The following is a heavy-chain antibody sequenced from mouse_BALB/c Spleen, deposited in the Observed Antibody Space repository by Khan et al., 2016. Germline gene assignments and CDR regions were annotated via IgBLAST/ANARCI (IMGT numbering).Heavy chain of an antibody. J-gene: IGHJ1*01. Sequence: EVQLQESGPGLVKPSQSLSLTCTVTGYSITSDYAWNWIRQFPGNKLEWMGYISYSGSTSYNPSLKSRISITRDTSKNQCLLQLNSVTTEDTATYCCAGAPPRWYVDVWGAGTTVTVSS. V-gene: IGHV3-2*02. CDR2: ISYSGST. CDR1: GYSITSDYA. CDR3: AGAPPRWYVDV.